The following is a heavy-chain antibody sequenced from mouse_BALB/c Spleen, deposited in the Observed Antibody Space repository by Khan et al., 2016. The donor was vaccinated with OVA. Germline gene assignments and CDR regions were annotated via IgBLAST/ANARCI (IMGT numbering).Heavy chain of an antibody. CDR2: INPNNGGT. CDR3: TRSGYGSLAY. V-gene: IGHV1S81*02. CDR1: GYTFSSYS. J-gene: IGHJ3*01. Sequence: QVQLKQSGAELVKPGASVKLSCKASGYTFSSYSMYWVKQRPGKGLEWIGEINPNNGGTNFNEQFKSKATLTVDKSSSTAYMQLSSLTYEDSAVYYGTRSGYGSLAYWGQGTLVTVSA. D-gene: IGHD2-2*01.